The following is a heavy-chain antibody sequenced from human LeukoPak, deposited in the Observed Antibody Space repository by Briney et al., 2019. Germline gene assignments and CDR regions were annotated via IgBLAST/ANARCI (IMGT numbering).Heavy chain of an antibody. CDR3: ARGRYFDY. V-gene: IGHV4-39*07. CDR2: IYYSGST. J-gene: IGHJ4*02. Sequence: SETLSLTCAVSGGSISSNSYYWGWIRQPPGKGLEWIGSIYYSGSTYYNPSLKSRVTISVDTSKNQFSLKLNSVTAADTAVYFCARGRYFDYWGQGTLVTVSS. CDR1: GGSISSNSYY.